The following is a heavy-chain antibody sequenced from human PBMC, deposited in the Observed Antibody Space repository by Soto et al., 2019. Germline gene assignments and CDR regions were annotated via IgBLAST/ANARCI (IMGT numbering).Heavy chain of an antibody. Sequence: GASVKVSCKASGGTFSSYAISWVRQAPGQGLDWIGWIVVGSGNTNYAQKFQERVTITRDMSTSTAYMELSSLRSEDTAVYYCAADSHGSGSYYGYYYGMDVWGQGTTVTVSS. V-gene: IGHV1-58*02. D-gene: IGHD3-10*01. CDR3: AADSHGSGSYYGYYYGMDV. CDR1: GGTFSSYA. CDR2: IVVGSGNT. J-gene: IGHJ6*02.